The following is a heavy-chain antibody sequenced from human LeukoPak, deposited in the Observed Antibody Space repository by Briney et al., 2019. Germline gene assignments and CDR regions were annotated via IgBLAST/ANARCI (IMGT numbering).Heavy chain of an antibody. V-gene: IGHV4-39*01. CDR3: ASTGNVEMATIFDY. CDR1: GGSISSSSYY. D-gene: IGHD5-24*01. Sequence: SETLSLTCTVSGGSISSSSYYWGWIRQPPGTGLEWIGSIYYSGSTYYNPSLKSRVTISVDTSKNQFSLKLSSVTAADTAVYYCASTGNVEMATIFDYWGQGTLVTVSS. CDR2: IYYSGST. J-gene: IGHJ4*02.